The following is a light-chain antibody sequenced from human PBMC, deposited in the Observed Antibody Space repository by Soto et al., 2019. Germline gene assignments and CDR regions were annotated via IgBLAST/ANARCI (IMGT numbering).Light chain of an antibody. CDR1: QSVSSSY. V-gene: IGKV3-20*01. CDR2: GAS. CDR3: QQYGSSPLT. Sequence: EIVLTQSPGTLSLSPGERAILSCRTSQSVSSSYLAWYQQKPGQAPRLLIYGASSRATGIPDRFSGSGSGTDFTLTISRLEPEDFAVYYCQQYGSSPLTFGGGTKVEIK. J-gene: IGKJ4*01.